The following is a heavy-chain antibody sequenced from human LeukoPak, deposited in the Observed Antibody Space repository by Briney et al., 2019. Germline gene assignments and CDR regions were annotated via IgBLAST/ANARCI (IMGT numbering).Heavy chain of an antibody. CDR2: IYYSGST. D-gene: IGHD1-26*01. CDR3: ATLSGSDRAFDI. Sequence: PSETLSLTCTVSGGSISSYYWSWIRQPPGKGLEWIGYIYYSGSTNYNPSLKSRVTISVDTSKNQFSLKLSSVTAADTAVYYCATLSGSDRAFDIWGQGTMVTVSS. CDR1: GGSISSYY. V-gene: IGHV4-59*01. J-gene: IGHJ3*02.